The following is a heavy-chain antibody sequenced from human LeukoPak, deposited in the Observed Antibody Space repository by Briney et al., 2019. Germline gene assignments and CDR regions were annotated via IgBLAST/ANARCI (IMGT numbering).Heavy chain of an antibody. CDR1: GYTFTGYY. V-gene: IGHV1-2*02. D-gene: IGHD3-10*01. CDR3: ARGSVHGGYPPTSGY. Sequence: ASVKVSCKASGYTFTGYYMHWVRQAPGQGLEWMGWINPNSGGTNYAQKFQGRVTMTRDTSISTAYMELSRLRSDDTAVYYCARGSVHGGYPPTSGYWGQGTLVTVSS. CDR2: INPNSGGT. J-gene: IGHJ4*02.